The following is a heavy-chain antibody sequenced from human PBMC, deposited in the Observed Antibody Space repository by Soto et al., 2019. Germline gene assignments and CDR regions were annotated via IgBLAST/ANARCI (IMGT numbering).Heavy chain of an antibody. D-gene: IGHD5-18*01. CDR3: ARDQGYTYGSFDC. CDR2: LYYNGNT. CDR1: GGSISSGDYY. V-gene: IGHV4-30-4*01. Sequence: TSETLSLTCTVSGGSISSGDYYWSWIRQPPGKGLEWIGFLYYNGNTYYSPSLENRVTISVDTSKNQFSLKLSSVTAADTAVYYCARDQGYTYGSFDCWGQGTLVTVSS. J-gene: IGHJ4*02.